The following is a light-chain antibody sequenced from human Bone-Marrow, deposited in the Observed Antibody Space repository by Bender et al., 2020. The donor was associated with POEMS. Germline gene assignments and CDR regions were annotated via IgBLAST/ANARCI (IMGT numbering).Light chain of an antibody. Sequence: QSVLTQPPSASGTPGQRVTISCSGSSSNIGTNPVNWYQQFPGTAPKVLIYRNNQRPSGVPDRFSGSRSGTSASLAISGLRSEDEADYYCAAWDDSLTGVVFGGGTKLTVL. CDR3: AAWDDSLTGVV. CDR2: RNN. J-gene: IGLJ2*01. V-gene: IGLV1-47*01. CDR1: SSNIGTNP.